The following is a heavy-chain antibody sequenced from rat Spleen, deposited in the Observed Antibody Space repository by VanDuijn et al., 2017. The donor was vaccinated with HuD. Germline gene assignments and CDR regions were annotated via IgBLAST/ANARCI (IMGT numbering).Heavy chain of an antibody. V-gene: IGHV2S8*01. CDR2: ISSGGNT. J-gene: IGHJ2*01. Sequence: QVQLKESGPGLVQPSQTLSLTCTVSGFSLTSYGVSWVRQPPGKGLEWIAGISSGGNTYYNSVLKSRLSISRDTSKSQLFLKVTSLQPEDTGTYYCARHAYGGYEAFDYWGQGVMVTVSS. CDR1: GFSLTSYG. CDR3: ARHAYGGYEAFDY. D-gene: IGHD1-11*01.